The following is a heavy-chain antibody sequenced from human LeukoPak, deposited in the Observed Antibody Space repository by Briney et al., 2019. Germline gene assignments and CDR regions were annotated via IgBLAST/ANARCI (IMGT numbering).Heavy chain of an antibody. CDR3: ARYPHYYHSSGYYPYFDY. J-gene: IGHJ4*02. CDR1: GYTFTSYY. V-gene: IGHV1-2*02. Sequence: ASVNVSCKASGYTFTSYYFHWVRQAPGQGLEGMGLINPNRGCTNFVQKFQGRVTMTRERSIRKAYMELSRMRSDDTAVYYCARYPHYYHSSGYYPYFDYWGQGTLVTVSS. CDR2: INPNRGCT. D-gene: IGHD3-22*01.